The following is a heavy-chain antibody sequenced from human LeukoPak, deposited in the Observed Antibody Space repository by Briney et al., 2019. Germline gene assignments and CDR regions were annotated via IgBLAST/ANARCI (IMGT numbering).Heavy chain of an antibody. CDR3: ARDNFGGTVRGVQDY. V-gene: IGHV3-48*03. D-gene: IGHD3-10*01. CDR1: GFTFSSYE. Sequence: SGGSLRLSCAASGFTFSSYEMNWVRQAPGKGLEWVSYISSSGSTIYYADSVKGRFTISRDNAKNSLDLQMNSLRAEDTAVYYCARDNFGGTVRGVQDYWGQGTLVTVSS. CDR2: ISSSGSTI. J-gene: IGHJ4*02.